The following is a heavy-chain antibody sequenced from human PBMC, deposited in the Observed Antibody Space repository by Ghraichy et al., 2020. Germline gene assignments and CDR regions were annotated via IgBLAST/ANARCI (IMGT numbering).Heavy chain of an antibody. CDR3: ARDLKLTSDTAMVPSYGMDV. CDR2: IIPIFGTA. D-gene: IGHD5-18*01. J-gene: IGHJ6*02. V-gene: IGHV1-69*13. Sequence: SVKVSCKASGGTFSSYAISWVRQAPGQGLEWMGGIIPIFGTANYAQKFQGRVTITADESTSTAYMELSSLRSEDTAVYYCARDLKLTSDTAMVPSYGMDVWGQGTTVTVSS. CDR1: GGTFSSYA.